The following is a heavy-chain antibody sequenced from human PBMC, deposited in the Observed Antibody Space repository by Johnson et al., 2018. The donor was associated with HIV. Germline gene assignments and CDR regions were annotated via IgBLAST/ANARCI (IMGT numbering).Heavy chain of an antibody. CDR1: GFTVSSNY. CDR2: FTANDGVT. Sequence: VQLVESGGGLVQPGGSLRLSCAASGFTVSSNYMSWVRQAPGKGLEWVSGFTANDGVTYYADSVKGRFTISRDISKNTLYLQMNSLRADDSALYYCAKRSGSFYGAFDLWGQGTMVTVSS. CDR3: AKRSGSFYGAFDL. V-gene: IGHV3-23*04. J-gene: IGHJ3*01. D-gene: IGHD1-26*01.